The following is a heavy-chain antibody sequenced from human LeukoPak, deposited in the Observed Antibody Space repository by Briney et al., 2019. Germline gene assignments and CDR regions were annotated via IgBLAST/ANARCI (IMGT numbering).Heavy chain of an antibody. CDR3: VCYYASGVFY. Sequence: GGSLRLSCAASGFTFSTYTMRWVRQAPGKGLEWVAAISGSGGGGGTTNYADSVKGRFTISRDNSKNTLYLRMNSLRAEDTAVYYCVCYYASGVFYWGQGTLVTVSS. J-gene: IGHJ4*02. CDR1: GFTFSTYT. D-gene: IGHD3-10*01. V-gene: IGHV3-23*01. CDR2: ISGSGGGGGTT.